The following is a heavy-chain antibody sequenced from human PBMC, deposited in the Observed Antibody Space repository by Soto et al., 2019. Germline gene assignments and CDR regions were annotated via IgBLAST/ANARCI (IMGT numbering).Heavy chain of an antibody. V-gene: IGHV1-18*04. Sequence: SVKVSCKASGYTFSNYGISWVRQAPGQGLEWMGWISAYNGKTYDAERLQGRVTMTTDTSTSTAYMELRSLRSDDTAVYYCAREANCGFDCCCPSEYSQHCGQ. CDR2: ISAYNGKT. D-gene: IGHD2-21*02. CDR3: AREANCGFDCCCPSEYSQH. J-gene: IGHJ1*01. CDR1: GYTFSNYG.